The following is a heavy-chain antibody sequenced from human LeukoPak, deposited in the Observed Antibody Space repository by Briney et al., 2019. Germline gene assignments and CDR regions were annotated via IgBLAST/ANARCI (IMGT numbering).Heavy chain of an antibody. CDR2: ISAYNGNT. CDR3: ARDGAVAGIGYHYGMDV. Sequence: ASVKVSCKASGYTFTSYGISWVRQAPGQGLEWMGWISAYNGNTNYAQKLQGRVTMTTDTSTSTAYMELRSLRSDDTAVYYCARDGAVAGIGYHYGMDVWGKGTTVTVSS. V-gene: IGHV1-18*04. CDR1: GYTFTSYG. J-gene: IGHJ6*04. D-gene: IGHD6-19*01.